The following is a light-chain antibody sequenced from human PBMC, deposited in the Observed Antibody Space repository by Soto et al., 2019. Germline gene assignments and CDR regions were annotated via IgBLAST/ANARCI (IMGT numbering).Light chain of an antibody. J-gene: IGKJ3*01. V-gene: IGKV3D-15*01. Sequence: ENLMSQSPATLSVSPGERVTLSCRASQNIHNHMSCFLQKPGQAPRRLIYGASNSATGIPARFSGSGSWTEFTLPINSLQPEDFATYYCQQTYSTPFTFGPGTKVDIK. CDR2: GAS. CDR1: QNIHNH. CDR3: QQTYSTPFT.